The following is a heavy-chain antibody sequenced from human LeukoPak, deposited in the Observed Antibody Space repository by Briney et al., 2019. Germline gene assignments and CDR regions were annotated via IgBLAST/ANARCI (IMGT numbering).Heavy chain of an antibody. Sequence: SETLSLTCTVSGGSISSSSHYWGWIRQPPGKGLEGMGSIYYSGSTYYNPSLKSRVTISVDTSKNQFSLKLSSVTAADTAVYYCARDGHSGSPDAFDIWGQGTMVTVSS. J-gene: IGHJ3*02. CDR3: ARDGHSGSPDAFDI. CDR1: GGSISSSSHY. V-gene: IGHV4-39*07. D-gene: IGHD1-26*01. CDR2: IYYSGST.